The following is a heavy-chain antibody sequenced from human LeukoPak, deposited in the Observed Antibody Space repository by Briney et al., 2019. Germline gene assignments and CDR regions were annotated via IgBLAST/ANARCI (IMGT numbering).Heavy chain of an antibody. CDR2: INPNSGGT. V-gene: IGHV1-2*02. J-gene: IGHJ4*02. Sequence: ASVKVSCKASGYTFTGYYMHWARQAPGQGLEWMGWINPNSGGTNYAQKFQGRVTMTRDTSISTAYMELSRLRSDDTAVYYCARVRNSSSRGLKYWGQGTLVTVSS. CDR3: ARVRNSSSRGLKY. D-gene: IGHD6-13*01. CDR1: GYTFTGYY.